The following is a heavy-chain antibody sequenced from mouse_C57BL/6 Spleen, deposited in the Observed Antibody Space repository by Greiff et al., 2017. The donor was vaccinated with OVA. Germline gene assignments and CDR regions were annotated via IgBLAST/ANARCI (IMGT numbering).Heavy chain of an antibody. Sequence: EVQLQESEGGLVQPGSSMKLSCTASGFTFSDYYMAWVRQVPEKGLEWVANINYDGSSTSYLDSLKSRFIISRDNAKNILYLQMSSLKSEDTATYYCARAYYGSSYFDYWGQGTTLTVSS. CDR2: INYDGSST. D-gene: IGHD1-1*01. CDR1: GFTFSDYY. V-gene: IGHV5-16*01. CDR3: ARAYYGSSYFDY. J-gene: IGHJ2*01.